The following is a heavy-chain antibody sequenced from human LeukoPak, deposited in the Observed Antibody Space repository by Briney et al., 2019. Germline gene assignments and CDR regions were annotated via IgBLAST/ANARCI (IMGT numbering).Heavy chain of an antibody. CDR1: GFTFSSYW. D-gene: IGHD5-18*01. V-gene: IGHV3-74*01. Sequence: RGGSLRLSCAASGFTFSSYWMHWVRQAPGKGPVWVSRIDIDGSSTIYADSVMGRFTISRDNAKNTLYLQMNSLGAEDTAVYYCARDRGGYGPTTTDYWGQGTLVTVSS. J-gene: IGHJ4*02. CDR2: IDIDGSST. CDR3: ARDRGGYGPTTTDY.